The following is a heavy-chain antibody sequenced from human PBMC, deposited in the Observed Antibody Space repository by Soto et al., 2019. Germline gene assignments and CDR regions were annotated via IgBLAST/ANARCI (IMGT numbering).Heavy chain of an antibody. V-gene: IGHV5-51*03. CDR3: TRPEDLASATTGCPY. CDR2: IYPGDSET. CDR1: GYNFANYW. D-gene: IGHD1-26*01. Sequence: EVHLVQSGADVKKPGQSLKISCKGSGYNFANYWIGWVRQMPGKGLEWMGFIYPGDSETRYNPSFQGQVTISAAKSISTAELQWSSLKASETAMYYWTRPEDLASATTGCPYWGQGTLITVSS. J-gene: IGHJ4*02.